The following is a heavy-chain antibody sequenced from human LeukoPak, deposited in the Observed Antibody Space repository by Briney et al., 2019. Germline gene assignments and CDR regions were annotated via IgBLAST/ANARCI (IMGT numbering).Heavy chain of an antibody. CDR3: ARERGGYYYDSSGYYYQSYYFDY. CDR2: IYYSGST. Sequence: PSETLSLTCTVSGGSISSYYWSWIRQPPGKGLEWIGYIYYSGSTNYNPSLESRVTISVDTSKNQFSLKLSSVTAADTAVYYCARERGGYYYDSSGYYYQSYYFDYWGQGTLVTVSS. J-gene: IGHJ4*02. V-gene: IGHV4-59*01. CDR1: GGSISSYY. D-gene: IGHD3-22*01.